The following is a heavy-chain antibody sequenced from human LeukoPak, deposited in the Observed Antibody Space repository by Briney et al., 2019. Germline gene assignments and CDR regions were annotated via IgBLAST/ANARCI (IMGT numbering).Heavy chain of an antibody. V-gene: IGHV3-23*01. CDR3: ARDGALGYYLDY. J-gene: IGHJ4*02. CDR2: ISGSGGST. D-gene: IGHD3-10*01. Sequence: GGSLRLSCADSGFTFSSYGMSWVRQAPGKGLEWVSAISGSGGSTYYADSVKGRFTISRDNSKNTLYLQMNSLRAEDTAVYYCARDGALGYYLDYWGQGTLVTVSS. CDR1: GFTFSSYG.